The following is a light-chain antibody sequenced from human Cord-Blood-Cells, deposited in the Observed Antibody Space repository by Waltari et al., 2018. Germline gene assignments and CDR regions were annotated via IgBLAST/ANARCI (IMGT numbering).Light chain of an antibody. J-gene: IGLJ3*02. CDR1: RSDVGSYHL. V-gene: IGLV2-23*01. CDR3: CSYACSITLV. Sequence: QSALTQPASVSGSPGQSNTTSCTGTRSDVGSYHLVSWYQQHPGKAPKLRIYEGRKLPAWFSDRVSGAKSGNTASLTISGLQAEGEADYYCCSYACSITLVFGVGTKLTVL. CDR2: EGR.